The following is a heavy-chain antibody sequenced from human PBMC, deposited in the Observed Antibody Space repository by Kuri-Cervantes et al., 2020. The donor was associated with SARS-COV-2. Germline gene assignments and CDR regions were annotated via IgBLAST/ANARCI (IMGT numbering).Heavy chain of an antibody. CDR1: GGSISSYY. Sequence: SETLSLTCTVSGGSISSYYWSWIRQPPGKGLEWIGYIYYSGSTNYNPSLKSRVTISVDTSKNQFSLKLSSVTAADTAVYYCARGTYYDFWSGYNYYGMDVCGQGTTVTVSS. CDR3: ARGTYYDFWSGYNYYGMDV. D-gene: IGHD3-3*01. CDR2: IYYSGST. J-gene: IGHJ6*02. V-gene: IGHV4-59*01.